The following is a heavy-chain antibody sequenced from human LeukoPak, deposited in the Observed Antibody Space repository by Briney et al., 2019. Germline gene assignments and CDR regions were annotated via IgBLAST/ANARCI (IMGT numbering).Heavy chain of an antibody. CDR2: ISYSGGT. V-gene: IGHV4-39*02. Sequence: SETLSLTCTVSGGSISSSSYYWGWISQPPGKGLEWIGSISYSGGTYYNPSLDSRVTISVDTSKNQFSLKLSSVTAADTAVYYCARGPDTGYYGSGSYQDFDYWGQGTLVTVSS. CDR1: GGSISSSSYY. J-gene: IGHJ4*02. CDR3: ARGPDTGYYGSGSYQDFDY. D-gene: IGHD3-10*01.